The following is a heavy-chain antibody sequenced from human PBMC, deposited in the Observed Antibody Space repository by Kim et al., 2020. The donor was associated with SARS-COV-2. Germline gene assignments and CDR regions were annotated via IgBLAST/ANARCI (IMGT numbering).Heavy chain of an antibody. D-gene: IGHD3-10*01. V-gene: IGHV3-7*03. J-gene: IGHJ4*02. Sequence: GGSPRLSCAASGFTFSAYWMIWVRQAPGKGLEGVANIKQDGSEKNYVDSVKGRFTISRDNAKNSLYLHMNNLSVEDTAVYYCARALLSSEGYWGQGVLVT. CDR3: ARALLSSEGY. CDR2: IKQDGSEK. CDR1: GFTFSAYW.